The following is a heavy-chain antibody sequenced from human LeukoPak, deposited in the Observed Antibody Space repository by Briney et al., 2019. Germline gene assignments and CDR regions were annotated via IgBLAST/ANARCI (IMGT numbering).Heavy chain of an antibody. CDR1: GYTFTGYY. Sequence: ASVTVSCKASGYTFTGYYMHWVRQAPGQGLEWMGWINPNSGGTNYAQKFQGGVTVTRDTSFTTAYMELSRLTSDDTGVYFCAGSGGYDFWSPLDYWGQGTLVTVSS. CDR3: AGSGGYDFWSPLDY. CDR2: INPNSGGT. D-gene: IGHD3-3*01. J-gene: IGHJ4*02. V-gene: IGHV1-2*02.